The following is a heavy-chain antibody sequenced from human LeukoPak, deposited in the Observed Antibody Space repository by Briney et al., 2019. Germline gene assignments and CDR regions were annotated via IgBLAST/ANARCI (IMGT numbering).Heavy chain of an antibody. CDR1: GFSFSGYW. Sequence: GGSLRLSCAASGFSFSGYWMHWIRQAPGKGLVWVSRINSDGSSTSYADSVRGRFTISRDNAKNTVYLQMNSLRGEDTAVYYCARGVGGDDSWGQGTLVTVSS. D-gene: IGHD1-26*01. CDR3: ARGVGGDDS. CDR2: INSDGSST. J-gene: IGHJ4*02. V-gene: IGHV3-74*01.